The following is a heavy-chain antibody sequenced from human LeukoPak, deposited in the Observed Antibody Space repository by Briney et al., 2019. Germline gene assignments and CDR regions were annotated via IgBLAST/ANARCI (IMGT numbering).Heavy chain of an antibody. CDR3: ARVVVVAATPDY. V-gene: IGHV4-30-2*01. J-gene: IGHJ4*02. CDR2: IYHSGST. D-gene: IGHD2-15*01. Sequence: SETLSLTCTVSGGSISSGGYYWSWIRQPPGKGLEWIGYIYHSGSTYYNPSLKSRVTISVDRSKNQFSLKLSSVTAADTAVYYCARVVVVAATPDYWGQGTLVTVSS. CDR1: GGSISSGGYY.